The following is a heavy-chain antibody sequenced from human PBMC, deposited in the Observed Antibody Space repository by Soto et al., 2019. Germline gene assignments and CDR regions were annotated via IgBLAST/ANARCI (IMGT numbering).Heavy chain of an antibody. Sequence: SQTLSFTCTVSGGSIKNYYWSWIRQSAGKALQCIGRIYTRGSTKYNPSLKSRVTMSVDTSKNQFSLKLNSESAADTAVYFCARDLLIVGATDAFDIWDQGTMLTV. V-gene: IGHV4-4*07. CDR1: GGSIKNYY. CDR2: IYTRGST. D-gene: IGHD1-26*01. J-gene: IGHJ3*02. CDR3: ARDLLIVGATDAFDI.